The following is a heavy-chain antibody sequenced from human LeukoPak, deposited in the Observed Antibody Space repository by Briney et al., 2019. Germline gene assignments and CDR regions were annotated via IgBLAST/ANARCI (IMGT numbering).Heavy chain of an antibody. J-gene: IGHJ4*02. D-gene: IGHD6-19*01. CDR3: TTAATEQWLPGFDY. CDR1: GFTFSDAW. Sequence: GGSLRLSWAASGFTFSDAWMSWVRQAPGKGLEWVGRIKTKTAGGTTDYAAPVKGRFTISRDDSKNTLNLQMNSLKIGDTAVYYCTTAATEQWLPGFDYWGQGTLVTVSS. CDR2: IKTKTAGGTT. V-gene: IGHV3-15*01.